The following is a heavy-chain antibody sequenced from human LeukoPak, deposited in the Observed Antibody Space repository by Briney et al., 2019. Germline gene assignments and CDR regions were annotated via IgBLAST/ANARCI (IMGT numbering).Heavy chain of an antibody. CDR3: ARYKSSGYSYNWFDP. D-gene: IGHD3-22*01. V-gene: IGHV4-31*03. CDR1: GYSISSGGYY. J-gene: IGHJ5*02. Sequence: SETLSLTCTVSGYSISSGGYYWSWIRQHPGKGLEWIGYIYYSGSTYYNPSLKSRVTISVDTSKNQFSLKLSSVTAADTAVYYCARYKSSGYSYNWFDPWGQGTLVTVSS. CDR2: IYYSGST.